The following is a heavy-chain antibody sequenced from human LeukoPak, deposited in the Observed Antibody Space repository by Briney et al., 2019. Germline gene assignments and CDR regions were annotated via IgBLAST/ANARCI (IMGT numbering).Heavy chain of an antibody. D-gene: IGHD6-25*01. CDR3: AKRHSSANAFDI. J-gene: IGHJ3*02. V-gene: IGHV4-39*01. Sequence: KPSETLSLTCTVSGGSISSSSYYWGWIRQPPGKGLEWIGSIYYSGSTYYNPSLKSRVTISVDTSKNQFSLKLSSVTAADTAVYYCAKRHSSANAFDIWGQGTMVTVSS. CDR2: IYYSGST. CDR1: GGSISSSSYY.